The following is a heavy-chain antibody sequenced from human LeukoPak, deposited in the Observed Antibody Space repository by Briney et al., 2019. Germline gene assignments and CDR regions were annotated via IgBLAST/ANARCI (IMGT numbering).Heavy chain of an antibody. CDR2: IRSKANSYAT. CDR1: GFTFSGSA. Sequence: PEGSLRLSCAASGFTFSGSAMHWVRQASGKGLEWVGRIRSKANSYATAYAASVKGRFTISRDDSKNTAYLQMNSLKTEDTAVYYCTRHLTTAAGHNWFDPWGQGTLVTVSS. D-gene: IGHD6-25*01. CDR3: TRHLTTAAGHNWFDP. V-gene: IGHV3-73*01. J-gene: IGHJ5*02.